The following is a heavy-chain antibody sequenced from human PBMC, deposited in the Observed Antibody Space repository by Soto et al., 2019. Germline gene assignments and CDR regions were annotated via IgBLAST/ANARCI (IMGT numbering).Heavy chain of an antibody. V-gene: IGHV3-30*18. J-gene: IGHJ4*02. CDR3: AKYLETIAVAGTGYFDY. CDR2: ISYDGSNK. Sequence: QVQLVESGGGVVQPGRSLRLSCAASGFTFSSYGMHWVRQAPGKGLEWVAVISYDGSNKYYADSVKGRFTISRDDSKNTLYLQMNSLRAEDTAVYYCAKYLETIAVAGTGYFDYWGQGTLVTVAS. CDR1: GFTFSSYG. D-gene: IGHD6-19*01.